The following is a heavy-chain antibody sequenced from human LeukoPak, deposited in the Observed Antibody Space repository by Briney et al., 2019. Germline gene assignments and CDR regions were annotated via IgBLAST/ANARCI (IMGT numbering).Heavy chain of an antibody. D-gene: IGHD6-13*01. Sequence: GGSLRLSCAASGFTFDDYAMHWVRQAPGKGLEWVSLISGDGGSTYYADSVKGRFTISRDNPKNTLYLQMNSLRAEDTAVYYCAREVSSWYYFDYWGQGTLVTVSS. CDR2: ISGDGGST. V-gene: IGHV3-43*02. CDR1: GFTFDDYA. CDR3: AREVSSWYYFDY. J-gene: IGHJ4*02.